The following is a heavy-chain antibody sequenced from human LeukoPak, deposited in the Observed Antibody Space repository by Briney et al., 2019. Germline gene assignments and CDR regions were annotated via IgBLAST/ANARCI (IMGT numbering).Heavy chain of an antibody. CDR3: ARDRGSSGYDLYFDY. D-gene: IGHD3-22*01. Sequence: GGSLRLSCAASGFTFSSYAMRWVRQAPGKGLEWVAVMSYDGTYKYYADSVKGRFTISRDNSKNTLYLQMNSLRAEDTAVYYCARDRGSSGYDLYFDYWGQGTLVTVSS. V-gene: IGHV3-30*01. CDR2: MSYDGTYK. CDR1: GFTFSSYA. J-gene: IGHJ4*02.